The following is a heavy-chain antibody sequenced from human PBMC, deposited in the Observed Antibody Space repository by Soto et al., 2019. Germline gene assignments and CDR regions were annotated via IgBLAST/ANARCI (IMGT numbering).Heavy chain of an antibody. V-gene: IGHV3-30-3*01. D-gene: IGHD1-26*01. Sequence: QVQLVESGGGVVQPGRSLRLSCAASGFTFSSYAMHWVRQAPGKGLARVAVISYDGSNKYYADSVKGRFTISRDNSKNTLYLQMNSLRAEDTAVYYCARGYKWELLRNLNYWGQGTLVTVSS. J-gene: IGHJ4*02. CDR1: GFTFSSYA. CDR2: ISYDGSNK. CDR3: ARGYKWELLRNLNY.